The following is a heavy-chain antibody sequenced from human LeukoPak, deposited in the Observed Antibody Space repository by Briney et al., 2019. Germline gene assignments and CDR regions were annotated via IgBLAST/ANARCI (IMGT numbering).Heavy chain of an antibody. CDR3: ARSYYDYVWGSSSPDDY. Sequence: GGSLRLSCAASGFTFSTFSMNWVRQTPGKGLEWVSAISGSGSDIYYADSVKGRFTISRDNPKRSLYLQMNSLRAEDTAVYYCARSYYDYVWGSSSPDDYWGQGTLVTVSS. CDR2: ISGSGSDI. D-gene: IGHD3-16*01. V-gene: IGHV3-21*01. CDR1: GFTFSTFS. J-gene: IGHJ4*02.